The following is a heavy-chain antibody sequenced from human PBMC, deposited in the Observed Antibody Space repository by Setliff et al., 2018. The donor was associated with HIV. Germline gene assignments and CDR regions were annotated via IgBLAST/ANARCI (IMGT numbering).Heavy chain of an antibody. Sequence: PSETLSLTCTVSGASISSGNYFWTWIRQPAGQRLEWIGRTSTGGHTDYNPSLKSRLSISADTSRNHFSLQLTSVAATDTAIYYCAREGSHSHSWYNWFGPWGPGTQVTVS. CDR2: TSTGGHT. D-gene: IGHD6-13*01. CDR1: GASISSGNYF. CDR3: AREGSHSHSWYNWFGP. V-gene: IGHV4-61*02. J-gene: IGHJ5*02.